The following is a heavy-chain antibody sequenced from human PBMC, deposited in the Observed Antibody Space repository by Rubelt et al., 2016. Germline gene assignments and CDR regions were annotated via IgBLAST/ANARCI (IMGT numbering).Heavy chain of an antibody. CDR1: GFTFSSYS. J-gene: IGHJ3*02. D-gene: IGHD3-9*01. Sequence: VQLVESGGGVVQPGRSLRLSCAASGFTFSSYSMNWVRQAPGKGLEWVSVIYSGGSTYYADSVKGRCTIFRDNSTNTLYLQMNSLRVEDTAGYYCATVRYFDWFAFDIWGQGTMVTVSS. CDR2: IYSGGST. CDR3: ATVRYFDWFAFDI. V-gene: IGHV3-66*01.